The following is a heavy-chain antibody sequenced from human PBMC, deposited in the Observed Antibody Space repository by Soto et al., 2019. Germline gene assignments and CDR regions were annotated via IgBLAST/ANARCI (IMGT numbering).Heavy chain of an antibody. CDR2: IKTDGSST. Sequence: EVQLVESGGGLVQPGGSLRLSCAASGFTFSSYWMHWVRQVPGKGLVWVSRIKTDGSSTSYADSVKGRFTISRDNAKNTLWLQMNSLRAEDKAVYYCTREKFDPWGQGTLVTVSS. CDR3: TREKFDP. CDR1: GFTFSSYW. J-gene: IGHJ5*02. V-gene: IGHV3-74*01.